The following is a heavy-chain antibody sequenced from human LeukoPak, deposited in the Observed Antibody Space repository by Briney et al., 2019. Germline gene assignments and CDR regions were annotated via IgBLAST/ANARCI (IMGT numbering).Heavy chain of an antibody. CDR3: AIVFHIVNTRFGDDY. CDR2: INPKSAGT. V-gene: IGHV1-2*02. Sequence: GASVKVSCKASGYTFTDYYMHRVRQAPGQGLEWMGWINPKSAGTNYAQKFQGRLTMTRDTSISTAYMELSRLRSNDTAVYYCAIVFHIVNTRFGDDYWGQGTLVTVSS. D-gene: IGHD5-12*01. CDR1: GYTFTDYY. J-gene: IGHJ4*02.